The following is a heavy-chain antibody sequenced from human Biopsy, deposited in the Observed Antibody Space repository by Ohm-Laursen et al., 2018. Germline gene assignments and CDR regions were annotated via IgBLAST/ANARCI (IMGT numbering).Heavy chain of an antibody. CDR2: IYFIGRT. CDR3: ASAGYNPDWNFDL. J-gene: IGHJ2*01. V-gene: IGHV4-59*12. Sequence: GTLSLTCTVSGGPIDSCYWSWIRQPPGKALEWIGYIYFIGRTSYNPSLKSRVTMSVNTSKKQFSLRLSSVTAADTAVYYCASAGYNPDWNFDLWGRGTRVTVSS. D-gene: IGHD5-24*01. CDR1: GGPIDSCY.